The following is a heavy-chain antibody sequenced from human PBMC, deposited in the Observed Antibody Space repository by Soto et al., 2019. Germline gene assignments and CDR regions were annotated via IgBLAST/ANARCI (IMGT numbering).Heavy chain of an antibody. D-gene: IGHD2-2*02. CDR3: AKDRGSGSTSWYNGWFAP. Sequence: ELQLLESGGGLVQPGGSLRLSCVASGFTFSSYAMSWVRQAPGKGLEWVSTISGSGGSTYYADSVKGRFTISRDNSXXTXXLQMNSLRAEDTAVYYCAKDRGSGSTSWYNGWFAPWGQGTLVTVSS. CDR1: GFTFSSYA. V-gene: IGHV3-23*01. J-gene: IGHJ5*02. CDR2: ISGSGGST.